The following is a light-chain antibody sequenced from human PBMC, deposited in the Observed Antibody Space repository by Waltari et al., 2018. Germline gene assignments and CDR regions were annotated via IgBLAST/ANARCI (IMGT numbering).Light chain of an antibody. Sequence: EIVLTQSPGTLSLSPGERATLSCRASQSVGKYLAWYQQKPGQAPRLLIYDASTRATGIPDRFSSSGSGTDFSLTISRLEPEDFAVYYCQKYVNLPATFGQGTKVEI. V-gene: IGKV3-20*01. J-gene: IGKJ1*01. CDR2: DAS. CDR3: QKYVNLPAT. CDR1: QSVGKY.